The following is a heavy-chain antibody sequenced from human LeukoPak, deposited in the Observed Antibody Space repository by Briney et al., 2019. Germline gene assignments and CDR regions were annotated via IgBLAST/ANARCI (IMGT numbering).Heavy chain of an antibody. CDR2: INWNGGST. J-gene: IGHJ4*02. D-gene: IGHD3-10*01. CDR3: ARDRTYYGSGSFDY. V-gene: IGHV3-20*04. CDR1: GFTFDDYG. Sequence: GGSLRLSCAASGFTFDDYGMSWVRQAPGKGLEWVSGINWNGGSTGYADSVKGRFTISRDNAKNSLYLQMNSLRAEDTALYYCARDRTYYGSGSFDYWGQGTLVTVSS.